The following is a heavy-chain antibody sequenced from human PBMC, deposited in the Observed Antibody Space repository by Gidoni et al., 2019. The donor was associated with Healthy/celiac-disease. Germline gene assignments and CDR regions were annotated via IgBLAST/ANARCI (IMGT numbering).Heavy chain of an antibody. D-gene: IGHD3-9*01. CDR2: IYYSGST. J-gene: IGHJ3*02. V-gene: IGHV4-31*03. CDR3: ARDPRYYDILTGYYGDAFDI. CDR1: GGSISSGGYY. Sequence: QVQLQESGPGLVKPSQTLSLTCTVAGGSISSGGYYGSGIRQHPGKGLEWIGDIYYSGSTYYNPSLKSRVTISVDTSKNQFSLKLSSVTAADTAVYYCARDPRYYDILTGYYGDAFDIWGQGTMVTVSS.